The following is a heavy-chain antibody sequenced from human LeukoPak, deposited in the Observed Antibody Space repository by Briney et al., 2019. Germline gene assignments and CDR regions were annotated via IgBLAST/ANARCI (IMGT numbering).Heavy chain of an antibody. V-gene: IGHV4-61*01. CDR1: GGSVSSGSYY. J-gene: IGHJ6*02. D-gene: IGHD5-24*01. Sequence: ASETLSLTCTVSGGSVSSGSYYWSWIRQPPGKGLEWIGYIYYSGSTNYNPSLKSQVTISVDTSKNQFSLKLSSVTAADTAVYYCARDKERDYYYGMDVWGQGTTVTVSS. CDR3: ARDKERDYYYGMDV. CDR2: IYYSGST.